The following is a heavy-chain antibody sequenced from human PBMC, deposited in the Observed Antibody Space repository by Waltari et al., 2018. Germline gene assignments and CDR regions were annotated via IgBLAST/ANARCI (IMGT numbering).Heavy chain of an antibody. V-gene: IGHV4-38-2*01. CDR3: ARVYYSGSGLSYVYYSDY. CDR2: VYGSSGTT. CDR1: AGSISGSYG. D-gene: IGHD1-26*01. Sequence: QVQLQESGPALVKPSETLSLTCAVSAGSISGSYGWSWIRQAPGKGLEWIGSVYGSSGTTYYNPSLRSRVTISKDAPRSLFSLKLSSVTAADTAVYYCARVYYSGSGLSYVYYSDYWGQGVLVTVSS. J-gene: IGHJ4*02.